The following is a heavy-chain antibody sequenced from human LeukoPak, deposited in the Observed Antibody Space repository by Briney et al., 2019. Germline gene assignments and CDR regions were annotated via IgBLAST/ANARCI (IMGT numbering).Heavy chain of an antibody. Sequence: GGSLRLSCAASGFTFSSYWMSWVRQAPGKGLEWVANIKQDGSEKYYVDSVKGRFTISRDNAKNSLYLQMNSLRAEDTAVYYCASCPYYYDSSGYYGDYWGQGTLVTVSS. CDR3: ASCPYYYDSSGYYGDY. CDR2: IKQDGSEK. V-gene: IGHV3-7*01. J-gene: IGHJ4*02. CDR1: GFTFSSYW. D-gene: IGHD3-22*01.